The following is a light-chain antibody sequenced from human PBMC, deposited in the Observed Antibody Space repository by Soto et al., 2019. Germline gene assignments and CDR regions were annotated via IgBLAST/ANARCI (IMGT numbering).Light chain of an antibody. J-gene: IGKJ2*01. V-gene: IGKV1-39*01. CDR3: QQSYSPPKYT. CDR2: AAS. CDR1: QSISSY. Sequence: DIQMTQSPSSLSASVGDRVTITCRASQSISSYLNWYQQKPGKAPKLLIYAASSLQSGVPSRFSGSGSGTDFTLTIYSLQPEDFATYYCQQSYSPPKYTFGQGTKVDI.